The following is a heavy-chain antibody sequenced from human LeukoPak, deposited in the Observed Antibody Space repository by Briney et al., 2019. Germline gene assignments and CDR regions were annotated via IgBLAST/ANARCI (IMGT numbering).Heavy chain of an antibody. CDR1: GFPFSSYA. D-gene: IGHD2-15*01. CDR3: VRGYSFGPYGMDV. V-gene: IGHV3-64D*09. CDR2: ISDSGGST. Sequence: AGGSLRLSCSASGFPFSSYAMHWVRQAPGKGLDYVSAISDSGGSTYYADSVKGRFTISRDNSKNTLYLQMSSLRAEDTAVYFCVRGYSFGPYGMDVWGQGTTVTVS. J-gene: IGHJ6*02.